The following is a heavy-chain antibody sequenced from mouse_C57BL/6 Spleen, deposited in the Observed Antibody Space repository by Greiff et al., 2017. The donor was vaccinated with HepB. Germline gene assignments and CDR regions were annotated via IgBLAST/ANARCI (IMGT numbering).Heavy chain of an antibody. Sequence: VKLVESGPELVKPGASVKISCKASGYAFSSSWMHWVKQRPGKGLEWIGRIYPGDGDTNYNGKFKGKATLTADKSSSTAYMQLSSLTSEDSAVYCCARAGYSEGYFDVWGTGTTVTVSS. CDR3: ARAGYSEGYFDV. D-gene: IGHD2-14*01. CDR2: IYPGDGDT. J-gene: IGHJ1*03. V-gene: IGHV1-82*01. CDR1: GYAFSSSW.